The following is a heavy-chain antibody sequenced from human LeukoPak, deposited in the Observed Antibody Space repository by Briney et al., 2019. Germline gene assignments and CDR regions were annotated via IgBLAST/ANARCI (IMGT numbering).Heavy chain of an antibody. Sequence: SETLSLTCNVSGGSISGYHWSWIRQPPGKGLEWIGYIYYTGSTNYNPSLKSRVTISVDTSKNQFSLKLRSVTAADTAVYYCARDRPGGSSLDYWGQGTLVTVSS. V-gene: IGHV4-59*01. CDR2: IYYTGST. CDR1: GGSISGYH. D-gene: IGHD6-13*01. J-gene: IGHJ4*02. CDR3: ARDRPGGSSLDY.